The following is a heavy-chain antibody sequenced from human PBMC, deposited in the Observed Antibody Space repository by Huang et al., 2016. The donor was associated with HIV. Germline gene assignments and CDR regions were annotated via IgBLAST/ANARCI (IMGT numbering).Heavy chain of an antibody. Sequence: EVQLVESGGGLVKPGGSLRLSCAASGFSLDSYNMYWVRKTPGKGVQWVSSISPSSSFIDYADAVKGRFSISRDNAKNSLYLQMNNLRGEDTAVYYCARDRGQQLSPFDSWGQGTLVTVSS. CDR2: ISPSSSFI. D-gene: IGHD6-13*01. J-gene: IGHJ4*02. CDR3: ARDRGQQLSPFDS. CDR1: GFSLDSYN. V-gene: IGHV3-21*01.